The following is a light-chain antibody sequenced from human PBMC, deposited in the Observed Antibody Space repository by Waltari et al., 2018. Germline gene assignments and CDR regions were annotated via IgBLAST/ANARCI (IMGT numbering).Light chain of an antibody. V-gene: IGKV1-16*01. CDR3: QQYHSLPFT. CDR2: KAS. CDR1: QSIRTY. J-gene: IGKJ3*01. Sequence: DIQMTQSPSSLSASVGDKVTITCQASQSIRTYLAWYQQKQGKAPKTLIYKASNLEDGVPSMFNGSGSGTVFTLTISSLQPEDFASYSCQQYHSLPFTLDPGTKLDIK.